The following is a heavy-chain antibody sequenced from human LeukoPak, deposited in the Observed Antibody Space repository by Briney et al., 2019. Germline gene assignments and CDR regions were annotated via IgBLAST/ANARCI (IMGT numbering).Heavy chain of an antibody. D-gene: IGHD3-10*01. CDR1: GFTFSSYS. J-gene: IGHJ4*02. CDR2: ISSSSSYI. CDR3: ARDLGMVRGVSEDY. V-gene: IGHV3-21*01. Sequence: GGSLRLSCAASGFTFSSYSMNWVRQAPGKGLEWVSSISSSSSYIYYADSVKGRFTISRDNAKNSLYLQMNSLRAEDTAVYYCARDLGMVRGVSEDYWGQGTLVTVSS.